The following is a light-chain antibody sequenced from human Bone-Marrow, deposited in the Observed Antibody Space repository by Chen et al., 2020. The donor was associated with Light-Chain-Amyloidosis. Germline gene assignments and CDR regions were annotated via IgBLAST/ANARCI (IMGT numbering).Light chain of an antibody. CDR3: QVWDRSRDRPV. Sequence: SYVLTQPSSVSVAPVQTAAIACGGNNIGSTRVHWYQQTPGQAPLLVVYDDSDRPSGVPERLSGSNSGNTATLTISRVGAGDEADYYCQVWDRSRDRPVFGGGTKLTVL. V-gene: IGLV3-21*02. CDR2: DDS. J-gene: IGLJ3*02. CDR1: NIGSTR.